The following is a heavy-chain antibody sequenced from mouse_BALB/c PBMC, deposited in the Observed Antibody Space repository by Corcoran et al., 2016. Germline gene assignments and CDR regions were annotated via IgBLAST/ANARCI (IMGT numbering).Heavy chain of an antibody. D-gene: IGHD1-1*01. CDR3: ARRRTVVAYYYDMDD. CDR2: INTYTGEP. CDR1: GYTFTNYG. V-gene: IGHV9-1*02. Sequence: QIQLVQSGPELKKPGETVKISCKASGYTFTNYGMNWVKQAPGKGLKWMGWINTYTGEPTYAAAFKGRFAFSFETSDSTAYLQINNSKKADRATDVCARRRTVVAYYYDMDDGGKGTSVTVSS. J-gene: IGHJ4*01.